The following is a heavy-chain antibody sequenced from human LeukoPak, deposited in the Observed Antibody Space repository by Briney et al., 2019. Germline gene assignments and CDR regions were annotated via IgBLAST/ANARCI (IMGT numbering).Heavy chain of an antibody. D-gene: IGHD4-23*01. CDR3: ARGGKATVVTM. Sequence: SETLFLTCTVSGGSINSYYWSWIRQPAGKGLEWIGRIYSSGSTNYHPSLKSRVSMSVDTSKNQFSLKLTSVTAADTAVYYCARGGKATVVTMWGQGILVTVSS. CDR1: GGSINSYY. J-gene: IGHJ4*02. V-gene: IGHV4-4*07. CDR2: IYSSGST.